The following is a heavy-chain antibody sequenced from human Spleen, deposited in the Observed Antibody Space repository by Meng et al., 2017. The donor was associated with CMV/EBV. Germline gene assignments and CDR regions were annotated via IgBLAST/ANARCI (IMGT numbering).Heavy chain of an antibody. CDR3: ASPVVAAPRRPEYYYFYGMDV. CDR2: IRQDGREK. CDR1: GFTFSNNW. Sequence: GESLKISCAASGFTFSNNWMTWVRQPPGKGLEWVASIRQDGREKYYVDSVKGRFTMSRDNAKNSLYLQMNSLRTEDTAVYYCASPVVAAPRRPEYYYFYGMDVWGQGTTVTVSS. V-gene: IGHV3-7*01. D-gene: IGHD2-15*01. J-gene: IGHJ6*02.